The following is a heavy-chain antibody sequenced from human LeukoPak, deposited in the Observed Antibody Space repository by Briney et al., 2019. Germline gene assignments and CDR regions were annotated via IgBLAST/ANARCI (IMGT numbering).Heavy chain of an antibody. V-gene: IGHV1-2*02. J-gene: IGHJ6*02. D-gene: IGHD5-18*01. CDR1: GYTFTGYY. CDR2: INPNSGGT. CDR3: ARGYSYGYYYYVMDV. Sequence: GASVKVSCKASGYTFTGYYMHWVRQAPGQGLEWMGWINPNSGGTNYAQKFQGRVTMTRDTSISTAYMELSRLRSDDTAVYYCARGYSYGYYYYVMDVWGQGTTVTVSS.